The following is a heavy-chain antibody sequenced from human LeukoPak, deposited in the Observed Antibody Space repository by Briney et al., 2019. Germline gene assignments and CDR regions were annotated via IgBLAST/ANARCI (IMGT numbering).Heavy chain of an antibody. Sequence: SETLSLTCTVSGGSISSGSYYWSWIRQPAGKGLEWIGRIYTSGSTNYNPSLKSRVTISVDTSKNQFSLKLSSVTAADTAVYYCAREPTMVVTDITKGDYWGQGTLVTVSS. V-gene: IGHV4-61*02. J-gene: IGHJ4*02. CDR2: IYTSGST. CDR3: AREPTMVVTDITKGDY. D-gene: IGHD4-23*01. CDR1: GGSISSGSYY.